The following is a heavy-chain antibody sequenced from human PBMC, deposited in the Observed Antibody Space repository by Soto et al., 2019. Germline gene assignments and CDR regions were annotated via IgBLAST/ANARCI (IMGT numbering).Heavy chain of an antibody. J-gene: IGHJ6*02. CDR1: GGTFSSYT. CDR3: ANIVVVPAAMQDYYYGMDV. Sequence: VQLVQSGAEVKKPGSSVKVSCKASGGTFSSYTISWVRQAPGQGLEWMGRIIPILGIANYAQKFQGRVTITADKATSTAYMELSSLRSEDTAVYYCANIVVVPAAMQDYYYGMDVWGQGTTVTVSS. V-gene: IGHV1-69*02. D-gene: IGHD2-2*01. CDR2: IIPILGIA.